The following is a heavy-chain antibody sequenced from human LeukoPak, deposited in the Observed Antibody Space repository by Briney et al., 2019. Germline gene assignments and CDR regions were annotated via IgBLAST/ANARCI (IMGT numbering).Heavy chain of an antibody. CDR2: IIPIFGTA. CDR1: GGTFSSYA. Sequence: SVKVSCRASGGTFSSYAISWVRQAPGQGLEWMGGIIPIFGTANYAQKFQGRVTITADESTSTAYMELSSLRSEDTAVYYCARTRADYDFWSGYFDYWGQGTLVTVSS. CDR3: ARTRADYDFWSGYFDY. D-gene: IGHD3-3*01. J-gene: IGHJ4*02. V-gene: IGHV1-69*13.